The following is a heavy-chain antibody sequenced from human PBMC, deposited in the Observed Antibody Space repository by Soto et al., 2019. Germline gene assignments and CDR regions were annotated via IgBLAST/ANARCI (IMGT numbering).Heavy chain of an antibody. V-gene: IGHV1-69*01. Sequence: QVQLVQSGAEVKKPGSSVKVSCKASGGTFTNYAINWVRQAPGQGLEWMGGIIPISGAVNYAQKFQGSVTITADESTSTVYMALSSLRSENTAVYYCARTTTAYNGFDLWGQGTLVTVSS. CDR1: GGTFTNYA. CDR2: IIPISGAV. CDR3: ARTTTAYNGFDL. J-gene: IGHJ5*02. D-gene: IGHD4-17*01.